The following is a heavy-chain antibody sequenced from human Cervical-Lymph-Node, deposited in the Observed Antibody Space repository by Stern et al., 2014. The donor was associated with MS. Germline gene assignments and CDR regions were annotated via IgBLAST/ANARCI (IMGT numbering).Heavy chain of an antibody. CDR1: GGTFISSYA. Sequence: VQLVESGAEVKKPGSSVNVSCKASGGTFISSYAITWMRQAPGQGLEWMGRIIPILGLPNYAQKFQGRVTLTADISTSTPYMELSSLRSEDTAVYYCARGVVSNRAAATLHNLSDPWGQGTLVTVSS. D-gene: IGHD2-15*01. V-gene: IGHV1-69*09. CDR2: IIPILGLP. J-gene: IGHJ5*02. CDR3: ARGVVSNRAAATLHNLSDP.